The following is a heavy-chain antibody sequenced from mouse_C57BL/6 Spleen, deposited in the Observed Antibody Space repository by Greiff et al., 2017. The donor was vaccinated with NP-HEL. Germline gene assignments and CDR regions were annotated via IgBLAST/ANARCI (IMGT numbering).Heavy chain of an antibody. CDR1: GYTFTSYW. Sequence: VQLQQPGTELVKPGASVKLSCKASGYTFTSYWMHWVKQRPGQGLEWIGNINPSNGGTNYNEKFKSKATLTADKSSSTAYMQLSSLTSEDSAVYYCARSGPYYSIPYAMDYWGQGTSVTVSS. V-gene: IGHV1-53*01. CDR3: ARSGPYYSIPYAMDY. CDR2: INPSNGGT. D-gene: IGHD2-5*01. J-gene: IGHJ4*01.